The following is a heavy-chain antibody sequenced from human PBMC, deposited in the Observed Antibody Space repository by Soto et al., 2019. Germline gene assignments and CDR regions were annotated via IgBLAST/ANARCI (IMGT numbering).Heavy chain of an antibody. J-gene: IGHJ4*02. D-gene: IGHD6-13*01. CDR2: IIPIFGTA. V-gene: IGHV1-69*13. CDR1: GGTFSSYA. CDR3: ARGKSIAAAGTDYFDY. Sequence: SVKVSCKASGGTFSSYAISWVRQAPGQGLEWMGGIIPIFGTANYAQKFQGRVTITADESTSTAYMELSSLRSEDTAVYYCARGKSIAAAGTDYFDYWGQGTLVTVSS.